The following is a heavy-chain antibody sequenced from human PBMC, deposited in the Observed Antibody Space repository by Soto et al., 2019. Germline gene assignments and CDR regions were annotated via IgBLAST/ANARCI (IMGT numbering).Heavy chain of an antibody. D-gene: IGHD2-15*01. CDR3: ARDGVVAAFYYYYGMDV. V-gene: IGHV3-33*01. CDR1: GFTFGSYG. J-gene: IGHJ6*02. Sequence: GGSLRLSCAASGFTFGSYGMHWVRQAPGKGLEWVAVIWYDGSNKYYADSVKGRFTISRDNSKNTLYLQMNSLRAEDTAVYYCARDGVVAAFYYYYGMDVWGQGTTVTVSS. CDR2: IWYDGSNK.